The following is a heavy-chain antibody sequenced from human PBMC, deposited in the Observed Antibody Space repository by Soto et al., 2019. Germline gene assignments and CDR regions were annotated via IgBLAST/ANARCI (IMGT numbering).Heavy chain of an antibody. J-gene: IGHJ4*01. Sequence: SETLSLTCTVSGGSISSGDYYWSWIRQPPGKGLEWIGYIYYSGSTYYNPSLKSRVTISVDTSKNQFSLKLSSVTAAETDVYYCDREIFYCGRDRYSEYYFDYWALGTPVT. V-gene: IGHV4-30-4*01. CDR1: GGSISSGDYY. D-gene: IGHD2-21*02. CDR2: IYYSGST. CDR3: DREIFYCGRDRYSEYYFDY.